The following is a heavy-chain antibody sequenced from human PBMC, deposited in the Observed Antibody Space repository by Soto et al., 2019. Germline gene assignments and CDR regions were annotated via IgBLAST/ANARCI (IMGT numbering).Heavy chain of an antibody. CDR1: GFTFSSYG. V-gene: IGHV3-30*18. CDR3: AKDLWSRIVGATTTPLDY. J-gene: IGHJ4*02. CDR2: ISYDGSNK. Sequence: GGSLRLSCAASGFTFSSYGMHWVRQAPGKGLEWVAVISYDGSNKYYADSVKGRFTISRDNSKNTLYLQMNSLRAEDTAVYYCAKDLWSRIVGATTTPLDYWGQGTLVTVSS. D-gene: IGHD1-26*01.